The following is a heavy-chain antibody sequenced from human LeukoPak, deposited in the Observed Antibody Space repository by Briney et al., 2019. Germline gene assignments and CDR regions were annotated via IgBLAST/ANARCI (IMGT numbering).Heavy chain of an antibody. D-gene: IGHD3-3*01. Sequence: SETLSLTCTVSGGSISSSSYYWGWIRQPPGKGLEWIGSIYYSGSTYYNPSLKSRVTISVDTSKNQFSLKLSSVTAADTAVYYCARHHYDFWSGYIGGAFDIWGQGTMVTVS. CDR1: GGSISSSSYY. V-gene: IGHV4-39*01. J-gene: IGHJ3*02. CDR2: IYYSGST. CDR3: ARHHYDFWSGYIGGAFDI.